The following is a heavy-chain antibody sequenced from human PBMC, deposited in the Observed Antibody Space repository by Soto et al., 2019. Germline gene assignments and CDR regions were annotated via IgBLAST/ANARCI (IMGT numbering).Heavy chain of an antibody. CDR3: ARARLVGLTTWDYFNY. V-gene: IGHV4-59*01. CDR1: GGSISNYY. Sequence: KPSETLSLTCNVSGGSISNYYWNWIRQPPGKRLEWIGYISDSGSTKYNPSLMSRVTISADMSKNQVSLKVKSVAAADTAIYCCARARLVGLTTWDYFNYCGRGTLVTVSS. J-gene: IGHJ4*02. CDR2: ISDSGST. D-gene: IGHD1-1*01.